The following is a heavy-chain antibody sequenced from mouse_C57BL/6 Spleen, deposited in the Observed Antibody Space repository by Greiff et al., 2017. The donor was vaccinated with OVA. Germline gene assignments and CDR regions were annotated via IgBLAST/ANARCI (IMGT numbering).Heavy chain of an antibody. Sequence: EVMLVESGAELVRPGASVKLSCTASGFNINDYYMHWVKQRPEQGLEWIGRIDPDDGDTEYAPKFQGKATMTADTSSNTAYLQLSSLTSEDSAVYACTTSGGQATALDYWGQGTTLTVSS. CDR1: GFNINDYY. CDR2: IDPDDGDT. CDR3: TTSGGQATALDY. V-gene: IGHV14-1*01. J-gene: IGHJ2*01. D-gene: IGHD3-2*02.